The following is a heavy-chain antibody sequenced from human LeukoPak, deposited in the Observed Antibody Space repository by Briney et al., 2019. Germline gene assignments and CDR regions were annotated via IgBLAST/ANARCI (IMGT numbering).Heavy chain of an antibody. J-gene: IGHJ4*02. CDR2: IISKTDGGTP. V-gene: IGHV3-15*01. CDR1: GFTFSNAW. CDR3: TTGNWGSFSY. Sequence: GGSLRLFCAASGFTFSNAWMNWVRQAPGKGLEWIGRIISKTDGGTPLYPAPVKGRFTISRDDSKNTLYLQMNSLQTEDTAVYYCTTGNWGSFSYWGQGTLVTVSS. D-gene: IGHD7-27*01.